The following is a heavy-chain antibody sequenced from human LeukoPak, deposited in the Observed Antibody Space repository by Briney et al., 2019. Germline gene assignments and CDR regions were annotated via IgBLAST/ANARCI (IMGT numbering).Heavy chain of an antibody. Sequence: SVKVSCKASGGTFSSYAISWVRQAPGQGLERMGGIIPIFGTANYAQKFQGRVTITADESTSTAYMELSSLRSEDTAVYYCARAQYYYDSSGYLSWFDPWGQGTLVTVSS. J-gene: IGHJ5*02. D-gene: IGHD3-22*01. V-gene: IGHV1-69*01. CDR1: GGTFSSYA. CDR3: ARAQYYYDSSGYLSWFDP. CDR2: IIPIFGTA.